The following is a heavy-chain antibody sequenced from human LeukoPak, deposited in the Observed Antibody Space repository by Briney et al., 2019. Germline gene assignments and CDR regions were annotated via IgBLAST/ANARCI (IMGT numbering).Heavy chain of an antibody. CDR1: AFIFSGSA. Sequence: GRSLSLSRAAAAFIFSGSAMHCVRQASGKGLEWVGRIRSKAKSYAAAYAASVKGKFTISRDESKNTAYLQMNSLKTEDTAVYYCTRRAKDDSSGYYSTWGQGTLVTVSS. CDR3: TRRAKDDSSGYYST. D-gene: IGHD3-22*01. CDR2: IRSKAKSYAA. V-gene: IGHV3-73*01. J-gene: IGHJ5*02.